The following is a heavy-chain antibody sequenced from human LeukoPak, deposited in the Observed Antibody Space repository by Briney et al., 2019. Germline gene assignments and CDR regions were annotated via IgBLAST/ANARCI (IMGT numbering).Heavy chain of an antibody. D-gene: IGHD5/OR15-5a*01. CDR1: GFSLGTSGMG. CDR2: IYWNDEK. CDR3: GHQTWGSSVDY. V-gene: IGHV2-5*01. J-gene: IGHJ4*02. Sequence: ASGPTLVNPTQTHTLTCSFSGFSLGTSGMGVGWIRQPPGKALEWLALIYWNDEKSYSPSLQSRLTITKDTSKNQVVLTMTNMDPVDTATYYCGHQTWGSSVDYWGQGTLVTVSS.